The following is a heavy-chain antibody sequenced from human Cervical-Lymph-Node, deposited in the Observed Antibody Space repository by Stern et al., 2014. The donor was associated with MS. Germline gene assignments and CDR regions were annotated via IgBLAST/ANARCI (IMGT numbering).Heavy chain of an antibody. CDR2: IYTSGST. J-gene: IGHJ4*02. Sequence: QVQLQESGPGLVKPSQTLSLTCTVSGGSISSGSYYWSWIRQPAGKGLEWIGRIYTSGSTNYNPSPKSRVTLSVDTLKTQFSLKLSSVTAADTAVYYCARGILTGYYYFDYWGQGTLVTVSS. D-gene: IGHD3-9*01. V-gene: IGHV4-61*02. CDR3: ARGILTGYYYFDY. CDR1: GGSISSGSYY.